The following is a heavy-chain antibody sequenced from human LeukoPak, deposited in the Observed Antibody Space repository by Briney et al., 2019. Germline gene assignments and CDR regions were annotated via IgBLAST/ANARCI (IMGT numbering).Heavy chain of an antibody. CDR2: IYYSGST. D-gene: IGHD1-14*01. J-gene: IGHJ3*02. CDR1: GGSISSSSYY. CDR3: ARQLTGHDAFDI. V-gene: IGHV4-39*01. Sequence: PSETLSLTCTVSGGSISSSSYYWGWIRQPPGKGLEWIGSIYYSGSTYYNPSLKSRVTISVDTSKNQFSLKLSSVTAADTAVYYCARQLTGHDAFDIWGQGTMVTVSS.